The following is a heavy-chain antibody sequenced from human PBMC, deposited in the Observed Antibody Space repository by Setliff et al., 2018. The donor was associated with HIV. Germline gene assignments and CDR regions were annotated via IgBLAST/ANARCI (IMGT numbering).Heavy chain of an antibody. V-gene: IGHV4-39*01. CDR2: IYYSGNT. J-gene: IGHJ4*01. CDR3: ASHLPPYSGNFDY. D-gene: IGHD1-26*01. CDR1: GGSISSSSYY. Sequence: PSETLSLTCTVSGGSISSSSYYWGWIRRPPGKGLEWIGTIYYSGNTYYNPSLKSRVTISVDTSKNQISLKLSSVTAADTAVYYCASHLPPYSGNFDYWGHGTLVTVSS.